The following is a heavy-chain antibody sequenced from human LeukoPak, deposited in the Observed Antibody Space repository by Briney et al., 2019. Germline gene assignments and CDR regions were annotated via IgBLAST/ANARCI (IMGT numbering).Heavy chain of an antibody. D-gene: IGHD3-22*01. CDR3: ARDRSGIYYYDSSGYPGRTYYFDY. CDR2: IYYSGST. J-gene: IGHJ4*02. CDR1: GGSISSYY. Sequence: PSETLSLTCTVSGGSISSYYRSWIRQPPGKGLEWIGYIYYSGSTNYNPSLKSRVTISVDTSKNQFSLKLSSVTAADTAVYYCARDRSGIYYYDSSGYPGRTYYFDYWGQGTLVTVSS. V-gene: IGHV4-59*12.